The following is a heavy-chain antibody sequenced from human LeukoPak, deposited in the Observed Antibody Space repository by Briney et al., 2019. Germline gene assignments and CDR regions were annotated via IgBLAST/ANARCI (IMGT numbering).Heavy chain of an antibody. CDR2: ISAYNGNT. J-gene: IGHJ4*02. CDR1: GYTFTSYG. Sequence: ASVKVSCTASGYTFTSYGISWVRQAPGQGLEWMGWISAYNGNTNYAQKLQGRVTMTTDTSTSTAYMELRSLRSDDTVVYYCAREGWGIAAAGRDFDYWGQGTLVTVSS. D-gene: IGHD6-13*01. V-gene: IGHV1-18*01. CDR3: AREGWGIAAAGRDFDY.